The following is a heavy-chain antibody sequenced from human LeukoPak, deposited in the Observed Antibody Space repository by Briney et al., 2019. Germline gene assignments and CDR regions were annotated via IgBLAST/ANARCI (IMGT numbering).Heavy chain of an antibody. V-gene: IGHV4-34*01. Sequence: PSETLSLTCAVYGGSFSGYYWSWIRQPPGKGLEWIGEINHSGSTNYNPSLKSRVTISVDTSKNQFSLKLSSVTAADTAVYYCARDNYDYVWGSHYYYYMDVWGKGTTVTISS. CDR3: ARDNYDYVWGSHYYYYMDV. CDR1: GGSFSGYY. D-gene: IGHD3-16*01. J-gene: IGHJ6*03. CDR2: INHSGST.